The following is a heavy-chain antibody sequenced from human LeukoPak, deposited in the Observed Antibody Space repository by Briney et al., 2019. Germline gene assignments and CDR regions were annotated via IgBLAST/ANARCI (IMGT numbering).Heavy chain of an antibody. D-gene: IGHD4-11*01. J-gene: IGHJ4*02. CDR2: IDANNSNT. CDR1: GSTFRGNY. Sequence: GASVKVSCTASGSTFRGNYIHWQRQAPGQGLELMGWIDANNSNTKSAQKFQGRVTMSKDTSISTAYMDLSSLSPDDAAVYYCTRDPSSVTLYFFDYWGQGTLVTVSS. V-gene: IGHV1-2*02. CDR3: TRDPSSVTLYFFDY.